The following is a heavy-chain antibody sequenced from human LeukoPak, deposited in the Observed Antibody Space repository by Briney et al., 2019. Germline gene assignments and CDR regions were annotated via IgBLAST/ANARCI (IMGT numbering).Heavy chain of an antibody. D-gene: IGHD3-22*01. Sequence: GGSLRLSCAASGFTFSSYAMSWVRQAPGKGLEWVSAISGSGGSTYYADSVKGRFTISRDNSKNTLYLQMNSLRAEDTAVYYCAEPEGGYYDIRPDWGQGTLVTASS. J-gene: IGHJ4*02. CDR1: GFTFSSYA. CDR3: AEPEGGYYDIRPD. V-gene: IGHV3-23*01. CDR2: ISGSGGST.